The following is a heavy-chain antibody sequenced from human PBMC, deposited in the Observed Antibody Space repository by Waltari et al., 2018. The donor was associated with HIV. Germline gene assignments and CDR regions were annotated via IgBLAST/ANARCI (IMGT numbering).Heavy chain of an antibody. CDR1: GGSPRSRSYY. D-gene: IGHD5-18*01. V-gene: IGHV4-39*01. J-gene: IGHJ4*02. CDR3: ARHRGYSYGPYYFDY. Sequence: QLPLQESGPGLVKPSETLSLTCTVSGGSPRSRSYYWGWIRQPPGKGLEWIGSIYYSGSTYYNPSLKSRVTISVDTSKNQFSLKLSSVTAADTAVYYCARHRGYSYGPYYFDYWGQGTLVTVSS. CDR2: IYYSGST.